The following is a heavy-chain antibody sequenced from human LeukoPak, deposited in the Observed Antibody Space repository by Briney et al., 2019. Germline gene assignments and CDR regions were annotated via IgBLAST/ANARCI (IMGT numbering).Heavy chain of an antibody. V-gene: IGHV3-21*01. CDR2: ISSSSSYI. CDR1: GFTFSSYS. J-gene: IGHJ6*02. Sequence: GGSLRLSCAASGFTFSSYSMNWVRQAPGKGLEWVSSISSSSSYIYYADSVKGRFTISRDNAKNSLYLQMNSLRAEDTAVYYCARDDCGDGEYGMDVWGQGTTVTVSS. D-gene: IGHD4-17*01. CDR3: ARDDCGDGEYGMDV.